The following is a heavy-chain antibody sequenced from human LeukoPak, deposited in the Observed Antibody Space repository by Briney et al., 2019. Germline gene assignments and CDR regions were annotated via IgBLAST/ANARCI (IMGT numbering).Heavy chain of an antibody. Sequence: GASVKVSCKASGYTFTGYYMHWVRQAPGQGLEWMGWINPNSGGTNYAQKFQGRDTMTRDTSISTAYMELSRLRSDDTAVYYCARGLRSTYYYDSSGYSGFDYWGQGTLATVSS. CDR3: ARGLRSTYYYDSSGYSGFDY. CDR1: GYTFTGYY. D-gene: IGHD3-22*01. J-gene: IGHJ4*02. V-gene: IGHV1-2*02. CDR2: INPNSGGT.